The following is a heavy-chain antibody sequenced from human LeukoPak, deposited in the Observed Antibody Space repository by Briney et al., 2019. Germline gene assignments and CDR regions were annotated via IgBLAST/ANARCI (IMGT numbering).Heavy chain of an antibody. J-gene: IGHJ4*02. V-gene: IGHV3-30-3*01. D-gene: IGHD4-23*01. CDR1: GFTFSSYA. CDR2: ISYDGSNK. CDR3: ELNGGNSDWNY. Sequence: GRSLRLSCAASGFTFSSYAMHWVRQAPGKGLGWVAVISYDGSNKYYADSVKGRFTISRDNSKNTLYLQMNSLRAEDTAVYYCELNGGNSDWNYWGQGTLVTVSS.